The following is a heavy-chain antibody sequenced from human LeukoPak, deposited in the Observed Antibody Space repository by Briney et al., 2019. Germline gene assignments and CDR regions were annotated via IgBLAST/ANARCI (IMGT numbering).Heavy chain of an antibody. J-gene: IGHJ1*01. CDR1: GDSVSSNSVT. CDR3: ARGPSYFQH. Sequence: SQTLSLTCAISGDSVSSNSVTWNWLRQSPSRGLEWLGRTYYRSKWYKYYAVSVKGRITISPDTSKNQFSLQLNSVTPEDTAVYYCARGPSYFQHWGQGTLVTVSS. V-gene: IGHV6-1*01. CDR2: TYYRSKWYK.